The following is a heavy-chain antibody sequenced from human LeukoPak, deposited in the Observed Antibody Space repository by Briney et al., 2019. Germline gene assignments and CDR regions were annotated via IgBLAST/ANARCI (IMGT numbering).Heavy chain of an antibody. CDR1: GFTFSSYG. V-gene: IGHV3-30*18. CDR2: ISYDGSNK. J-gene: IGHJ4*02. Sequence: GGFLRLSCAASGFTFSSYGMHWVRQAPGKGLEWVAVISYDGSNKYYADSVKGRFTISRDNSKNTLYLQMNSLRAEDTAVYYCAKDLRGEVGYIYGSHFAYWGQGTLVTVSS. CDR3: AKDLRGEVGYIYGSHFAY. D-gene: IGHD5-18*01.